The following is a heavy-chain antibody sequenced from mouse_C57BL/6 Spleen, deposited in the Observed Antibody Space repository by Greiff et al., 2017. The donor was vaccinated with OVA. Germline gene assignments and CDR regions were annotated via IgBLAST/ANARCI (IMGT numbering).Heavy chain of an antibody. CDR1: GYTFTDYN. J-gene: IGHJ2*01. Sequence: EVQLQQSGPELVKPGASVKMSCKASGYTFTDYNMHWVKQSPGKSLEWIGYINPNNGGTSYNQKFKGKATLTVNKSTSTAYMELRSLTSEDSAVYYGARGGNGYYPSLLYWGQGTTLTVSS. V-gene: IGHV1-22*01. CDR3: ARGGNGYYPSLLY. D-gene: IGHD2-3*01. CDR2: INPNNGGT.